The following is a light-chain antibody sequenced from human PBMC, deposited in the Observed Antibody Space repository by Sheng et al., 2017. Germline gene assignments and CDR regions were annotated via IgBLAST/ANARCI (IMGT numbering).Light chain of an antibody. CDR2: KAS. Sequence: DIQMTQSPSALSASVGDRVTITCRASESISAWLAWYQQKPGKAPKLLIYKASNLESGVPSRFSGSGSGTEFTLTITSLQPDDVATYYCQEYVSYSWAFGQGTKIE. V-gene: IGKV1-5*03. CDR3: QEYVSYSWA. J-gene: IGKJ1*01. CDR1: ESISAW.